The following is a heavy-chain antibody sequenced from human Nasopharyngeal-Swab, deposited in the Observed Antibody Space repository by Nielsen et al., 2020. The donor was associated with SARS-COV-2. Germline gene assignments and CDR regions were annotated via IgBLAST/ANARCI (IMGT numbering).Heavy chain of an antibody. Sequence: SEPLSLTCTVSGASVSDYYWSWVRQPPGKGLEWLGSFYSTETPDYNPSLNSRVVMSIDTSKNQLSLRLASVTAADTAVYYCARYHYLDVWGKGTTVTVSS. CDR1: GASVSDYY. CDR3: ARYHYLDV. J-gene: IGHJ6*03. V-gene: IGHV4-59*02. CDR2: FYSTETP.